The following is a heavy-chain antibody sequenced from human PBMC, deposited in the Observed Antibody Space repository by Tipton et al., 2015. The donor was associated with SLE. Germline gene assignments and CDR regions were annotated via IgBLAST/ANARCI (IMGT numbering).Heavy chain of an antibody. CDR3: ARDRYCGAGSCFDWYFDL. J-gene: IGHJ2*01. CDR2: IHYRGRT. V-gene: IGHV4-59*01. CDR1: GGSIRGYY. D-gene: IGHD2-15*01. Sequence: TLSLTCTVSGGSIRGYYWTWVRQPPGQGLEWIGYIHYRGRTNYNPSLKSRVTIYLDTPENQFSLKLSSLTAADTAVYYCARDRYCGAGSCFDWYFDLWGRGPLVTVSS.